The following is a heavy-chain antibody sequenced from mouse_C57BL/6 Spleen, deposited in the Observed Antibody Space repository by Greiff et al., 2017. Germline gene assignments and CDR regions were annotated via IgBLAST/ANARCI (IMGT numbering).Heavy chain of an antibody. CDR3: ARDTGGDGYYVLDY. D-gene: IGHD2-3*01. J-gene: IGHJ2*01. CDR2: INYDGSST. CDR1: GFTFSDYY. V-gene: IGHV5-16*01. Sequence: EVKLVESEGGLVQPGSSMKLSCTASGFTFSDYYMAWVRQVPEKGLEWVANINYDGSSTYYLDSLKSRFIISRDNAKNILYLQMSSLKSEDTATYYCARDTGGDGYYVLDYWGQGTTLTVSS.